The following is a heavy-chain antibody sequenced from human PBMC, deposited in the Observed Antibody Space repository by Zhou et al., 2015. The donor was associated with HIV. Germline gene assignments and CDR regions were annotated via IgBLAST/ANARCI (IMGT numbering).Heavy chain of an antibody. CDR2: IIPILGIA. CDR3: ARGTSYYDSSGYSETNSDY. V-gene: IGHV1-69*02. D-gene: IGHD3-22*01. CDR1: GGTFSSYT. J-gene: IGHJ4*02. Sequence: QVQLVQSGAEVKKPGSSVKVSCKASGGTFSSYTISWVRQAPGQGLEWMGRIIPILGIANYAQKFQGRVTITADKSTSTAYMELSSLRSEDTAVYYCARGTSYYDSSGYSETNSDYWGQGTLVTVSS.